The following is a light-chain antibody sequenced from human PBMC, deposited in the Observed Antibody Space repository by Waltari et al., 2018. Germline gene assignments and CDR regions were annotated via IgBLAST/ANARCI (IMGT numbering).Light chain of an antibody. CDR2: WAS. J-gene: IGKJ1*01. Sequence: DIVMTQTPESLAVSLGERAPINCKSSPTVFYSSNDKNYLAWYQQKPGQAPKLLIYWASTRESGVPDRFSGSGSGTDFTLTISSLQADDVAVYYCEQYYSRPWTFGQGTRVE. V-gene: IGKV4-1*01. CDR3: EQYYSRPWT. CDR1: PTVFYSSNDKNY.